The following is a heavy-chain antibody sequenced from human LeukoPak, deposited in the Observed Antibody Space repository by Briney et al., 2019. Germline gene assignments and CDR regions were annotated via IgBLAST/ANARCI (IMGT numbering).Heavy chain of an antibody. CDR2: INSGCST. Sequence: GGSLRLSCAASGFTVSSNYMSWVRQAPGKGLEWVSVINSGCSTYYADFVKGRFTISRDNSKNTLYLQMNSLRAEDTAVYYCARDLYGDYSPFDYWVQGTLVTVSS. CDR3: ARDLYGDYSPFDY. D-gene: IGHD4-17*01. V-gene: IGHV3-53*01. CDR1: GFTVSSNY. J-gene: IGHJ4*02.